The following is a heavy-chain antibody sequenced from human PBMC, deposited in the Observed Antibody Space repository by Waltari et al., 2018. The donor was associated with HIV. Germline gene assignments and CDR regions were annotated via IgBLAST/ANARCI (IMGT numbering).Heavy chain of an antibody. Sequence: EVRLLESGGGLVQPGGSLSLSCASPGFPTRHEAMSWVRQAPGKGLEWVSTISGSGGSTYYADAVKGRFTISRDNSKNTLYLQMNSLRAEDTAVYYCAKDRTNRAVFDYWGQGTLVTVSS. V-gene: IGHV3-23*01. CDR2: ISGSGGST. CDR1: GFPTRHEA. CDR3: AKDRTNRAVFDY. J-gene: IGHJ4*02.